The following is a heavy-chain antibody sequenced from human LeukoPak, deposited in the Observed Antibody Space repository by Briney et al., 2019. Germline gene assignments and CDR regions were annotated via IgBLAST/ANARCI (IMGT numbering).Heavy chain of an antibody. D-gene: IGHD3-16*01. CDR3: AKDWGSYFHSGSSYFDH. V-gene: IGHV3-30*18. CDR2: IPHDGSRQ. J-gene: IGHJ4*02. CDR1: GFSFSTYG. Sequence: PGQSLRLSCGASGFSFSTYGMHWVRQAPGMGLEWVSVIPHDGSRQYYADSVKGRFTISRDNSKNMLYLQMNSLRPEDTAVYYCAKDWGSYFHSGSSYFDHWGQGALVTVSS.